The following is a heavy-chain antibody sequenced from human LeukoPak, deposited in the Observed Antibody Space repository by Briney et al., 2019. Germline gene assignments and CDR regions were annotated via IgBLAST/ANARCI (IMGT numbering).Heavy chain of an antibody. V-gene: IGHV5-51*01. CDR3: ARHTKYSSSSRVFDY. CDR1: GYSFPSYW. J-gene: IGHJ4*02. CDR2: IYPGDSDT. D-gene: IGHD6-6*01. Sequence: GESLKISCKGSGYSFPSYWIGWVRQMPGKGLEWMGIIYPGDSDTRYSPSFQGQVTISADKSISTAYLQWSSLKASDTAMYYCARHTKYSSSSRVFDYWGQGSLVTVPS.